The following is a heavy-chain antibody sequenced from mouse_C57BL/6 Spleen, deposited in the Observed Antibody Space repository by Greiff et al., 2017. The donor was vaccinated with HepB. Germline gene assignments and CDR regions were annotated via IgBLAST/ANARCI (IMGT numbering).Heavy chain of an antibody. J-gene: IGHJ2*01. CDR3: ATWDIGY. CDR1: GYTFTDYY. V-gene: IGHV1-26*01. Sequence: VQLQQSGPELVKPGASVKISCKASGYTFTDYYMNWVKQSHGKSLEWIGDINPNNGGTSYNQKFKGKATLTVDKSSSTAYMELRSLTSEDSAVYYCATWDIGYWGQGTTLTVSS. D-gene: IGHD4-1*01. CDR2: INPNNGGT.